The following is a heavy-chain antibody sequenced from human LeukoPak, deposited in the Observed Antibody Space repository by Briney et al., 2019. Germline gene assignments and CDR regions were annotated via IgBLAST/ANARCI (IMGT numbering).Heavy chain of an antibody. J-gene: IGHJ5*02. D-gene: IGHD6-6*01. Sequence: GGSLRLSCAASGFTFSNYWMSWVRQAPGKGLEWVANIKQDRSEKYYVDSVKGRFTISRDNAKNSLYLQMNSLRAEDTAVYYCARDLRPEYSSFFDPWGQGTLVTVSS. V-gene: IGHV3-7*01. CDR1: GFTFSNYW. CDR3: ARDLRPEYSSFFDP. CDR2: IKQDRSEK.